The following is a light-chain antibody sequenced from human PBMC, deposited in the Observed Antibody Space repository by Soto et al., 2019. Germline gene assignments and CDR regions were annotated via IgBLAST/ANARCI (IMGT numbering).Light chain of an antibody. CDR2: DVS. J-gene: IGLJ1*01. CDR1: ISEVGSYNY. CDR3: GSYTTSSNYV. V-gene: IGLV2-14*03. Sequence: QSVLTQPASVSGSPGQSITISCTGTISEVGSYNYVSWYQQYPGKAPKLMIYDVSTRPSGVSDRFSGSKSGNTASLTISGLRAEDEADYYCGSYTTSSNYVVRTGTKV.